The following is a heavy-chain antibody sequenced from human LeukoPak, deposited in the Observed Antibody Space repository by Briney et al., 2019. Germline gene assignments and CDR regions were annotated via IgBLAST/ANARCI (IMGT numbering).Heavy chain of an antibody. J-gene: IGHJ4*02. D-gene: IGHD5-24*01. Sequence: GESLKISCKGSGYHFINYWIGWVRQMPGKGLEWMGIIYPGDSDTIYSPSFQGQVTISADKSISTAYLQWSSLKASDTAMYYCARPRDGYNLLAFDYWGQGTLVTVSS. CDR3: ARPRDGYNLLAFDY. CDR2: IYPGDSDT. CDR1: GYHFINYW. V-gene: IGHV5-51*01.